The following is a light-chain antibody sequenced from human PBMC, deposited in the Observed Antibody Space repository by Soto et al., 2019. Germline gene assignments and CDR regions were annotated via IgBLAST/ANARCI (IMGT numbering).Light chain of an antibody. Sequence: QSVLTQPPSASGTPGQRVTISCSGARSNIGSNYVYWYQQLPGTAPKLLIYTNNQRPSGVPDRFSGSKSGTAASLAISGLRSEDEADYYCAAWVDSLSGHVVFGGGTKVTVL. CDR1: RSNIGSNY. CDR2: TNN. J-gene: IGLJ2*01. CDR3: AAWVDSLSGHVV. V-gene: IGLV1-47*02.